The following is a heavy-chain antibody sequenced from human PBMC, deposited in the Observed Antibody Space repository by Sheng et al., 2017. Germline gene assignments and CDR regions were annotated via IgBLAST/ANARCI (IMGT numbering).Heavy chain of an antibody. CDR3: ARDRGSYYDL. CDR2: ISSSSSTI. J-gene: IGHJ2*01. D-gene: IGHD1-26*01. CDR1: GFTFSRYE. V-gene: IGHV3-48*03. Sequence: EVQLVESGGGLVQPGGSLRLSCAASGFTFSRYEMNWVRQAPGKGLEWISFISSSSSTIYYADSVKGRFTISKDNAKNSLFLHMNSLRAEDTAVYYCARDRGSYYDLWGRGTLVTVSS.